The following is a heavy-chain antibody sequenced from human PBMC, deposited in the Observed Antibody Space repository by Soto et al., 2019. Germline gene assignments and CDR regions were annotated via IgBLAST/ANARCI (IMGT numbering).Heavy chain of an antibody. Sequence: QVQLVQSGAEVKKPGASVKVSCKASGYNFTSYGISWVRQAPGQGLEWMGWISTYNGNTNSAQKLQGRVTMTTDTSTSIACMELRSLRSDDTAVYYCARDYSYGMFGYWGQGTLVTVSS. CDR3: ARDYSYGMFGY. V-gene: IGHV1-18*01. D-gene: IGHD5-18*01. CDR2: ISTYNGNT. J-gene: IGHJ4*02. CDR1: GYNFTSYG.